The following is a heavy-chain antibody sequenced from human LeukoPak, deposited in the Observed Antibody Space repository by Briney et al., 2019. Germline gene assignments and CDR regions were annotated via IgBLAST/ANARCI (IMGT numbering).Heavy chain of an antibody. CDR2: ISSSSSYI. V-gene: IGHV3-21*04. CDR1: GFTFSSYS. J-gene: IGHJ5*02. CDR3: ARDESLNENWFDP. Sequence: GGSLGLSCAASGFTFSSYSMNWVRQAPGKGLEWVSSISSSSSYIYYADSVKGRFTISRDNAKNSLYLQMNSLRAEDTAVYYCARDESLNENWFDPWGQGTLVTVSS.